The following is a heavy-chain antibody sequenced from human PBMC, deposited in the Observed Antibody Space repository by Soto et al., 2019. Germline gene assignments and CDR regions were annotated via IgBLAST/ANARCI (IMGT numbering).Heavy chain of an antibody. CDR1: GGSVNSPNW. CDR2: MHHSGSS. V-gene: IGHV4-4*02. Sequence: QVQLQQSGPGLVEPSGTLSLTCAVSGGSVNSPNWWNWVRQPPETGLEWIGEMHHSGSSNYNPSRMTRLTLSVDKSNNELSMNLNSVTAADTAIYYCGRANCSGSPIDSWGQGILVTVSS. J-gene: IGHJ4*02. CDR3: GRANCSGSPIDS. D-gene: IGHD6-19*01.